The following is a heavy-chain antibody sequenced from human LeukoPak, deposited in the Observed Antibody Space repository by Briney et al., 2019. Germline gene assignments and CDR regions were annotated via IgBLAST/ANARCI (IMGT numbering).Heavy chain of an antibody. J-gene: IGHJ4*02. CDR3: ARALLRGGNFY. Sequence: PSETLSLTCAVYGGSFSGYYWSWIRQPPGKGLEWIGEINHSGSTNYNPSLKSRVTISVDTSKNQFSLKLSSVTAADTAVYYCARALLRGGNFYWDQGTLVTVSS. D-gene: IGHD4-23*01. CDR1: GGSFSGYY. V-gene: IGHV4-34*01. CDR2: INHSGST.